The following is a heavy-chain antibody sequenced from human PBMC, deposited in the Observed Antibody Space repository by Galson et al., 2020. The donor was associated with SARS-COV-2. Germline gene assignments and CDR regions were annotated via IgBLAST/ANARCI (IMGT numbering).Heavy chain of an antibody. CDR2: INPSTGSA. Sequence: ASVKVSCKASGYRFTGYYIYWVRQAPGHGLEYMGWINPSTGSASYGQKFQGRVTMASDMSISTAFMGLSKLRFDDTAVYYCARALSGGWTYYNFYAMDVWGQGTTVTVSS. V-gene: IGHV1-2*02. CDR1: GYRFTGYY. CDR3: ARALSGGWTYYNFYAMDV. D-gene: IGHD6-19*01. J-gene: IGHJ6*02.